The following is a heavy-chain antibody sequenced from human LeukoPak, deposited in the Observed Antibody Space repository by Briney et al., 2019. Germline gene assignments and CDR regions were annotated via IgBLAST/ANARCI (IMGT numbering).Heavy chain of an antibody. CDR3: ARRGTDYCTPSSCHPNWFAP. CDR1: GFTFSSYS. V-gene: IGHV3-11*03. D-gene: IGHD4-11*01. CDR2: IDGSSSRT. Sequence: PGRSLRLSCAASGFTFSSYSMSWMRQAPGKGLEWLSYIDGSSSRTNYADSVKGRFTISRDNVKNSLYLQMNSLRAEDTAVYFCARRGTDYCTPSSCHPNWFAPWGQGTQVTVSS. J-gene: IGHJ5*02.